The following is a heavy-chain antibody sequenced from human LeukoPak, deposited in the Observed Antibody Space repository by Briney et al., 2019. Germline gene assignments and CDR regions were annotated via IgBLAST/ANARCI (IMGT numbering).Heavy chain of an antibody. CDR2: IYYSGST. CDR1: GGSISSSSYY. CDR3: VRSEFLSGWLRGLFDY. D-gene: IGHD6-19*01. J-gene: IGHJ4*02. V-gene: IGHV4-39*07. Sequence: SETLSLTCTVSGGSISSSSYYWGWIRQPPGKGLEWIGNIYYSGSTYYNPSLKSRVTISVDTSKNQFSLKLSSVTAADTAVYYCVRSEFLSGWLRGLFDYWGQGTLVTVSS.